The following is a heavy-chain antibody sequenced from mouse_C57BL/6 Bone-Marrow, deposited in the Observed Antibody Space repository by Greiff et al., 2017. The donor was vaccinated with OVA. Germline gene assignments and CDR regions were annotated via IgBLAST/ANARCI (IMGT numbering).Heavy chain of an antibody. D-gene: IGHD2-4*01. J-gene: IGHJ3*01. CDR1: GFAFSDYG. CDR3: GLTAWFAY. CDR2: ISSGSSTI. Sequence: EVMLVESGGGLVKPGGSLKLSCAASGFAFSDYGMHWVRQAPEKGLEWVAYISSGSSTIYYADTVKGRFTIARDNAKNTLFLQMTSLRSEDTALYYCGLTAWFAYWGQGTLVTVSA. V-gene: IGHV5-17*01.